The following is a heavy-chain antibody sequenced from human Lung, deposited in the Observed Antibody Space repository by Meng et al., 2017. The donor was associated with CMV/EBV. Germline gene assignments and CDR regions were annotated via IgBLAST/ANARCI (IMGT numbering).Heavy chain of an antibody. CDR2: IKSDGSEK. CDR3: RDGHYSNR. Sequence: EVRLLGAGGGLVQPGGPLRLSCTVSGLTFSNFWMSWVRQAPGKGLEWVANIKSDGSEKYYLDSVKGRFTISRDNAKNSLYLQMSSLRVEDTALYYCRDGHYSNRWGQGTLVTVSS. CDR1: GLTFSNFW. J-gene: IGHJ4*02. V-gene: IGHV3-7*02. D-gene: IGHD2-8*01.